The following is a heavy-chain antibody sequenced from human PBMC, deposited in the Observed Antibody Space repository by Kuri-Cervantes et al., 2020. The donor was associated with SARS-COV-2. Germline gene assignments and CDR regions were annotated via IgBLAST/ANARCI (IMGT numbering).Heavy chain of an antibody. J-gene: IGHJ4*02. CDR3: ARSDFWSGYYFDY. Sequence: SVKVSCKASGGTFSSYAISWVRQAPGQGLEWMGGITPVLGTPNYAQKFQGRVTITADESTSTAYMELSSLRAEDTAVYYCARSDFWSGYYFDYWGQGTLVTVSS. CDR1: GGTFSSYA. D-gene: IGHD3-3*01. V-gene: IGHV1-69*13. CDR2: ITPVLGTP.